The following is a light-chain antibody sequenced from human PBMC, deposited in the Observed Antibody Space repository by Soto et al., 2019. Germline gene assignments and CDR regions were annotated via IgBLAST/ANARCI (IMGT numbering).Light chain of an antibody. CDR2: DVN. J-gene: IGLJ3*02. CDR1: SSDVGGYNY. CDR3: SSYAGRNNWV. Sequence: QSALTQPPSASGSPGQSVTISCTGTSSDVGGYNYVSWYQQYPGKAPQLVIFDVNRRPSGVPDRFSGSKSGNTASLTVSGLQADDEADYYCSSYAGRNNWVFGGGTKLTVL. V-gene: IGLV2-8*01.